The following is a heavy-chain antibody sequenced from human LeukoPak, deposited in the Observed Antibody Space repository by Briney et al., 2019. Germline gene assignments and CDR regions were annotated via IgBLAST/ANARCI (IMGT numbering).Heavy chain of an antibody. CDR2: IRSDGNYT. V-gene: IGHV3-74*01. Sequence: GGSLRLSCAASASTFTSYWMHWVRQVPGKGLMWVSRIRSDGNYTNYADSVKGRFTISRDNAKNTLYLQMNSLRAEDTAVYYCARLYSSSSGLRASDYWGQGTLVTVSS. CDR1: ASTFTSYW. J-gene: IGHJ4*02. D-gene: IGHD6-6*01. CDR3: ARLYSSSSGLRASDY.